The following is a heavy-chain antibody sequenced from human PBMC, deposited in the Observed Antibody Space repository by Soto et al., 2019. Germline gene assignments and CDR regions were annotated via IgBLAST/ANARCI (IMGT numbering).Heavy chain of an antibody. D-gene: IGHD5-12*01. J-gene: IGHJ6*02. CDR3: AKDRMYSWGGYAVYGMDV. CDR1: GFTFGSVA. V-gene: IGHV3-23*01. CDR2: ISGSGGSR. Sequence: EVQLLESGGGLVQPGGSLRISCAASGFTFGSVAMSWVRQAPGKGLEWVSTISGSGGSRYYTDSVKGRFTISRDNSKNTLHLQMNGLRAEDTALYYCAKDRMYSWGGYAVYGMDVWGQGTTVTVSS.